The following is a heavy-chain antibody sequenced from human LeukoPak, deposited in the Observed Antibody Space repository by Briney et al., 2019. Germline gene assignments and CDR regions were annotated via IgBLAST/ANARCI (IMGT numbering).Heavy chain of an antibody. CDR3: AREVLTGRTYYFDY. D-gene: IGHD2-2*01. CDR1: GGTFSSYA. Sequence: GASVKVSCKASGGTFSSYAISWVRQTPGQGLEWMGGIIPIFGTANYAQKFQGRVTITADESTSTAYMELSSLRSEDTAVYYCAREVLTGRTYYFDYWGQGTLVTVSS. CDR2: IIPIFGTA. V-gene: IGHV1-69*13. J-gene: IGHJ4*02.